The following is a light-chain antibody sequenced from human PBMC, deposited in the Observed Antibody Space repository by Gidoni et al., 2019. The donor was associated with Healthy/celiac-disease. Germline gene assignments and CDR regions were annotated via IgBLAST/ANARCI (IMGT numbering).Light chain of an antibody. CDR3: QQYGSSLLT. CDR1: QSVSSSY. CDR2: GAS. V-gene: IGKV3-20*01. J-gene: IGKJ4*01. Sequence: EIVLTQSPGTLSLSPGERATLSCMASQSVSSSYLAGYQQKPGQAPRLLIYGASSRAPGIPDRFSGSGSGTDFTLTISRLEPEDFAVYYCQQYGSSLLTFGGGTKVEIK.